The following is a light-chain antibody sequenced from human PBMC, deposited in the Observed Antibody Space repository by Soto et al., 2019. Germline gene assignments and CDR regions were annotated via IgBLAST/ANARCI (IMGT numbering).Light chain of an antibody. CDR3: QQYGSTPFT. V-gene: IGKV3-20*01. CDR2: GAS. CDR1: QSVSSNY. J-gene: IGKJ3*01. Sequence: EIVVTQSPGTLSLSPGERATLSCRASQSVSSNYLAWYQQKPGQAPRLLIYGASSRASDIPDRFSGSGSGTDFTLIISRLEPEDFAMYYCQQYGSTPFTFGHGTKVDVK.